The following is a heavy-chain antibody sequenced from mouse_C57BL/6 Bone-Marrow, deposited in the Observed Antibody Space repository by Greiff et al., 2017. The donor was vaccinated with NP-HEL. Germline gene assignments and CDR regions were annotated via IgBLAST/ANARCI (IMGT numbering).Heavy chain of an antibody. V-gene: IGHV1-55*01. D-gene: IGHD1-1*01. Sequence: QVQLQQPGAELVKPGASVKMSCKASGYTFTSYWITWVKQRPGQGLEWIGDIYPGSGSTNYNEKFKSKATLTVDTSSSTAYMQLSSLTSVDSAVYYCARSGIYYYGSSYAWFAYWGQGTLVTVSA. CDR3: ARSGIYYYGSSYAWFAY. J-gene: IGHJ3*01. CDR1: GYTFTSYW. CDR2: IYPGSGST.